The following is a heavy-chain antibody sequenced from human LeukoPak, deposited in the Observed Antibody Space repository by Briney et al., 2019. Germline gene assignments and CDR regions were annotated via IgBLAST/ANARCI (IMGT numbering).Heavy chain of an antibody. Sequence: SETLSLTCAVYGGSFSGYYWSWIRQPPGKGLEWIGEINHSGSTNYNPSLKSRVTISVDTSKNQLSLKLSSVTAADTAVYYCASLRQQLVSNYYMDVWGKGTTVTVSS. CDR1: GGSFSGYY. J-gene: IGHJ6*03. CDR3: ASLRQQLVSNYYMDV. CDR2: INHSGST. D-gene: IGHD6-13*01. V-gene: IGHV4-34*01.